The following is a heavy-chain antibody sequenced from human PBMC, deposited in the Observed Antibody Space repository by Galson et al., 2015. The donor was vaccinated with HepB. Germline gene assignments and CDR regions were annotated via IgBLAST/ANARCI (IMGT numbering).Heavy chain of an antibody. D-gene: IGHD6-19*01. CDR2: ISAYNGNT. J-gene: IGHJ3*02. CDR3: ARDLSSGWYGDAFDI. CDR1: GYTFTSYG. V-gene: IGHV1-18*04. Sequence: SVKVSCKASGYTFTSYGISWVRQAPGQGLEWMGWISAYNGNTNYAQKLQGRVTMTTDTSTSTAYMELRSLRSDDTAVYYCARDLSSGWYGDAFDIWGQGTMVTVSS.